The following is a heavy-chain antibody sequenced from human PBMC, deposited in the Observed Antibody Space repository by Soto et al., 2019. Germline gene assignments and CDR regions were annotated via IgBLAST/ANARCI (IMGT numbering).Heavy chain of an antibody. V-gene: IGHV4-59*01. CDR1: GGSISGYY. Sequence: SETLSLTCTVSGGSISGYYWSWIRQPPGKGLEWIGYIYYTGSTYYNPSLKSRVTISLDTSRNQFSLKPTSVTAADTAVYYCARVVGKNYCDPWGQGTLVTVSS. D-gene: IGHD1-7*01. CDR2: IYYTGST. CDR3: ARVVGKNYCDP. J-gene: IGHJ5*02.